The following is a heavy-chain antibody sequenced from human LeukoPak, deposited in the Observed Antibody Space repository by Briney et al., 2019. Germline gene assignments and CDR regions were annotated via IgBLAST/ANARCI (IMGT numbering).Heavy chain of an antibody. V-gene: IGHV1-2*02. D-gene: IGHD5-24*01. CDR2: INPDSGGT. J-gene: IGHJ5*02. CDR3: GRETECPGYGSALDP. Sequence: SEKVSRTASGYTLTDYYLYWVRQAPGQALEWMGGINPDSGGTKYAEKFQGRVTMTGGASITTAYMELSRLRSDDTAVYDCGRETECPGYGSALDPWGEGTLVTVSS. CDR1: GYTLTDYY.